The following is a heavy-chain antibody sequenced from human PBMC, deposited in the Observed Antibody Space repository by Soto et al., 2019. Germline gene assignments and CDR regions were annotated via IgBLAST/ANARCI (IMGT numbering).Heavy chain of an antibody. CDR3: VRLIGNSWLDY. CDR1: GDGVSSDSVT. D-gene: IGHD2-8*01. J-gene: IGHJ5*01. Sequence: PSQTLSLTCAISGDGVSSDSVTWNWIRQSPSRGLEWLGRTYYRSKWYSDYALSVKSRVTINADMSKNQVSLQLNSVTPEDSAVYYCVRLIGNSWLDYWGQGTLVTVSS. CDR2: TYYRSKWYS. V-gene: IGHV6-1*01.